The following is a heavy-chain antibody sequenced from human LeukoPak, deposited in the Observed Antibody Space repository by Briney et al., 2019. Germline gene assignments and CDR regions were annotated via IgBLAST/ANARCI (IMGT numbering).Heavy chain of an antibody. CDR1: GGTFSSYA. Sequence: ASVKVSCKASGGTFSSYAISWVRQAPGQGLEWMGGIIPIFGTANYAQKFQGRVTITADKSTSTAYMELSSLRSEDTAVYYCARAMSIAARLQTIFDYWGQGTLVTVSS. D-gene: IGHD6-6*01. CDR3: ARAMSIAARLQTIFDY. CDR2: IIPIFGTA. J-gene: IGHJ4*02. V-gene: IGHV1-69*06.